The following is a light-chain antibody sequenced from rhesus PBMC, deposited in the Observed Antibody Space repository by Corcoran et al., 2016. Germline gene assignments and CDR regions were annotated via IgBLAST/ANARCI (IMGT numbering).Light chain of an antibody. CDR3: QQHNSYPPT. Sequence: DIQMTQSPSSLSASVGDRVTIPCQASQGISSWLAWYQQTPGKAPKLMIYAASSLQRGVPSRFSGSGAGTDFTLTISSLQPEDFATYYCQQHNSYPPTFGGGTKVEIK. V-gene: IGKV1-33*02. J-gene: IGKJ4*01. CDR1: QGISSW. CDR2: AAS.